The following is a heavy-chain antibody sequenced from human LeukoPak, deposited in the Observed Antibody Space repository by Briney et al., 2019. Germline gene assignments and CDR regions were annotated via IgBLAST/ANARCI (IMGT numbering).Heavy chain of an antibody. V-gene: IGHV3-23*01. CDR1: GFTFSSYA. Sequence: GGSLRLSCAASGFTFSSYAMSWVRQAPGKGLEWVSAISGSGGSTYYADSVKGRFTISRDNSKNTLYLQMNSLGAEDTAVYYCAKDSKAVVRGSWGQGTLVTVSS. D-gene: IGHD3-10*01. J-gene: IGHJ5*02. CDR3: AKDSKAVVRGS. CDR2: ISGSGGST.